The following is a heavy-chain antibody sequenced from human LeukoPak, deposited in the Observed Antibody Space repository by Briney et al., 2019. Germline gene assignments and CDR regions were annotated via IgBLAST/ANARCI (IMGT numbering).Heavy chain of an antibody. CDR2: ISTSSSSR. CDR3: AKHPGPYGGNPFNS. D-gene: IGHD4-23*01. J-gene: IGHJ4*02. V-gene: IGHV3-48*01. Sequence: GGSLRLSCAASGFTLNNYSMNWVRQAPGKGLEWVSYISTSSSSRYYADSVKGRFTISRDNSNNTLYLHMSSLRADDTAAYYCAKHPGPYGGNPFNSWGLGMLVTVSS. CDR1: GFTLNNYS.